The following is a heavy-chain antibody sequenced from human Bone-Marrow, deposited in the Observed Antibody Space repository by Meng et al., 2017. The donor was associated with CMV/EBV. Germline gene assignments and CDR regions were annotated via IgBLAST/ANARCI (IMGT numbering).Heavy chain of an antibody. CDR3: ARDTGCGGDCPEAHYYYGVDV. J-gene: IGHJ6*02. Sequence: GGSLRLSCAASGFTFSDYYMSWIRQAPGKGLEWVSYISSSGSTIYYADSVKGRFTISRDNAKNSLYLQMNSLRAEDTAVYYCARDTGCGGDCPEAHYYYGVDVWGQGTTVTVSS. CDR1: GFTFSDYY. D-gene: IGHD2-21*01. CDR2: ISSSGSTI. V-gene: IGHV3-11*04.